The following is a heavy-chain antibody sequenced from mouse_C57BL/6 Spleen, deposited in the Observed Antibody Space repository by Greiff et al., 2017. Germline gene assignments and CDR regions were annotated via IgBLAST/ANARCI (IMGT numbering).Heavy chain of an antibody. CDR2: IWSGGST. D-gene: IGHD4-1*01. V-gene: IGHV2-4*01. CDR1: GFSLTSYG. Sequence: VQLVESGPGLVQPSQSLSITCTFSGFSLTSYGVHWVRQPPGKGLEWLGVIWSGGSTDYTAAFISRLSISKDNSKSQVFFKMNSLQADDTAIYYCAKTGRAMDYWGQGTSVTVSS. J-gene: IGHJ4*01. CDR3: AKTGRAMDY.